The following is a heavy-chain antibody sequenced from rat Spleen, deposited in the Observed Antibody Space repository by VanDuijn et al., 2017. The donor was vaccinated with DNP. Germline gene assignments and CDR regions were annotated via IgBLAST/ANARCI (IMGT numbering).Heavy chain of an antibody. J-gene: IGHJ2*01. V-gene: IGHV5-7*01. Sequence: EVQLVESGGGLVQPGRSLKLSCAASGFTFSDYLMAWVRQAPKKGLEWVATISTSGSRTYYPDSVKGRFTISRDNAKSSLYLQMNSLKSEDTATYYCARWGFGDYWGQGVMVTVSS. CDR1: GFTFSDYL. CDR2: ISTSGSRT. D-gene: IGHD4-3*01. CDR3: ARWGFGDY.